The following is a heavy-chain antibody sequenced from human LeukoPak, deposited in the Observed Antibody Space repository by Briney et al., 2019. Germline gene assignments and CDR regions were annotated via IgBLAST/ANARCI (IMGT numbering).Heavy chain of an antibody. D-gene: IGHD6-13*01. CDR1: GGTFITYA. CDR2: IVPILGTA. V-gene: IGHV1-69*04. CDR3: ARVPQGSSWPYYFDY. J-gene: IGHJ4*02. Sequence: SCKPSGGTFITYAISLVRQARGHGIKWVGRIVPILGTANYAQNFQGRVTITADRSTTTAYMELSSLRSEDTAVYYCARVPQGSSWPYYFDYWGQGTLVTVSS.